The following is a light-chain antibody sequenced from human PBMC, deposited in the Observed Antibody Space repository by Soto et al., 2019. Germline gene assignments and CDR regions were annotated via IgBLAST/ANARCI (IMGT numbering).Light chain of an antibody. Sequence: QSALTQPASVSGSPGQSITISCTGTSSDVGSHNLVSWYQQQPGQAPKLMIYEVSKRPFGVSACFSASKSGNTASLTISGLEAEDDADYYCCSYGGSRAVFGGGTQLTVL. CDR3: CSYGGSRAV. V-gene: IGLV2-23*02. CDR2: EVS. CDR1: SSDVGSHNL. J-gene: IGLJ7*01.